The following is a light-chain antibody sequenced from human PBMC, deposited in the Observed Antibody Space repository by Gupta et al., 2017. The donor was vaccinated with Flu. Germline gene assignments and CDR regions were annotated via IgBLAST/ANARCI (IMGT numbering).Light chain of an antibody. V-gene: IGLV2-11*01. CDR3: CSSAGSNIHWV. CDR2: DVS. Sequence: QSAVTQSRSVSASPGQSVTISCTGTSNDVGGSNHVSWYQQRPGKAPKVIVYDVSQRPSGVPDRFSGSKSGNTAALTISGLQAEDEADYYCCSSAGSNIHWVFGGGTKVTVL. J-gene: IGLJ3*02. CDR1: SNDVGGSNH.